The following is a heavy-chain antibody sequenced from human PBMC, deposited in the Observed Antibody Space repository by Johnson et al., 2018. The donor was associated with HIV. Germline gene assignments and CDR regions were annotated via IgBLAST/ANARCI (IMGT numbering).Heavy chain of an antibody. V-gene: IGHV3-66*03. CDR3: AKVSGGGIVRWDI. CDR1: GFSVSSKY. CDR2: LYRSGST. Sequence: VQLVESGGGLIQLGGSLRLSCAASGFSVSSKYMSWVRQAPGKGLEWVSALYRSGSTYYVDSVKGRFTISRDNSKNTLYLQMNSLRAEDTGLYYCAKVSGGGIVRWDIWGQGTMVTVSS. J-gene: IGHJ3*02. D-gene: IGHD3-10*01.